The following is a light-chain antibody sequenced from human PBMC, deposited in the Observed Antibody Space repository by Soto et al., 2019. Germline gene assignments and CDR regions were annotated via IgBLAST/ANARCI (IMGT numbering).Light chain of an antibody. Sequence: QSALTQPRLVSGSPGQSVTISCTGTSSDVGGYNYVSWYQQHPGKAPKLMIYDVSNRPSGAPDRFSGSKSGNTASLTISGLQAEDEADYYCCSYAGSYTLYVFGTGTKVTVL. CDR2: DVS. V-gene: IGLV2-11*01. CDR3: CSYAGSYTLYV. J-gene: IGLJ1*01. CDR1: SSDVGGYNY.